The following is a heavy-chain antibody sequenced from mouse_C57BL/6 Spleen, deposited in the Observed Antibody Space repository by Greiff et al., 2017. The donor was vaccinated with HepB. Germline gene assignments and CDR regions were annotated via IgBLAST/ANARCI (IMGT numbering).Heavy chain of an antibody. V-gene: IGHV1-72*01. CDR1: GYTFTSYW. J-gene: IGHJ4*01. D-gene: IGHD2-4*01. CDR2: IDPNSGGT. Sequence: VKLMESGAELVKPGASVKLSCKASGYTFTSYWMHWVKQRPGRGLEWIGRIDPNSGGTKYNEKFKSKATLTVDKPSSTAYMQLSSLTSEDSAVYYCAVDYDYDGFYAMDYWGQGTSVTVSS. CDR3: AVDYDYDGFYAMDY.